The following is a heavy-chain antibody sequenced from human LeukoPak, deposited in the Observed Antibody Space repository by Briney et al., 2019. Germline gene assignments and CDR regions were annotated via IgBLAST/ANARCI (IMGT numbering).Heavy chain of an antibody. Sequence: GGSLRLSCAASGFTFSDYYMSWIRQAPGKGLEWVSYISSSGSTIYYADSVKGRFTISRDNAKNSMYLQMNSLRAEDTAVYYCARDGYCSGGSCYGYYFDYWGQGTLVTVSS. J-gene: IGHJ4*02. D-gene: IGHD2-15*01. V-gene: IGHV3-11*01. CDR3: ARDGYCSGGSCYGYYFDY. CDR1: GFTFSDYY. CDR2: ISSSGSTI.